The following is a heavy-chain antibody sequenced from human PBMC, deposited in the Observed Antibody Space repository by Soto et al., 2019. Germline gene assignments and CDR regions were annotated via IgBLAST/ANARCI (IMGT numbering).Heavy chain of an antibody. CDR2: IYYSGST. CDR1: GGSISSSSYY. V-gene: IGHV4-39*01. D-gene: IGHD1-20*01. CDR3: ARRRRPLTGTVNMDV. Sequence: SETLSLTCTVSGGSISSSSYYWGWIRQPPGKGLEWIGSIYYSGSTYYNPSLKSRVTISVDTSKNQFSLKLSSVTAADTAVYYCARRRRPLTGTVNMDVWGKGTTVTVSS. J-gene: IGHJ6*03.